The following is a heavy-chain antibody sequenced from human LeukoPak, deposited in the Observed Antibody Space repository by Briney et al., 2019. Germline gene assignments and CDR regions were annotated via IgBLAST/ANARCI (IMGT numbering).Heavy chain of an antibody. CDR2: INPNSGDT. V-gene: IGHV1-2*02. CDR1: GFTFTAYL. CDR3: ARTPYSSGAYDY. Sequence: ASVKLSCKASGFTFTAYLIYWVRQAPGPGLEWMGWINPNSGDTTYAQSFQGRVTMTRDTSINTAYMELSRLTSDDTAVYYCARTPYSSGAYDYWGQGTPVTVCS. J-gene: IGHJ4*02. D-gene: IGHD6-19*01.